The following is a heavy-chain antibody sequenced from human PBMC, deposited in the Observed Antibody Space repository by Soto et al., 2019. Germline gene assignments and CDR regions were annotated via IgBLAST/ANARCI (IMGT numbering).Heavy chain of an antibody. Sequence: SETLSLTCAVYGGSFSGYYWSWIRQPPGKGLEWIGEINHSGSTNYNPSLKSRVTISVDTSKNQFSLKLSSVTAADTAVYYCARVVVPAVGDWFDPWGQGTLVTSPQ. CDR2: INHSGST. D-gene: IGHD2-2*01. J-gene: IGHJ5*02. CDR1: GGSFSGYY. V-gene: IGHV4-34*01. CDR3: ARVVVPAVGDWFDP.